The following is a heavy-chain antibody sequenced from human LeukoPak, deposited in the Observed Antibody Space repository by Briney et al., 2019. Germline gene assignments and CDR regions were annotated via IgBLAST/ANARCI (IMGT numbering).Heavy chain of an antibody. J-gene: IGHJ6*03. CDR1: GGTFSSYA. V-gene: IGHV1-69*05. D-gene: IGHD5-18*01. CDR3: ARDRGYSYGYRFYYYYMDV. Sequence: ASVKVSCKASGGTFSSYAISWVRQARGQGLEWMGRIIPIFGTANYAQKFQGRVTITTDESTSTAYMELSSLRSEDTAVYYCARDRGYSYGYRFYYYYMDVWGKGTTVTVSS. CDR2: IIPIFGTA.